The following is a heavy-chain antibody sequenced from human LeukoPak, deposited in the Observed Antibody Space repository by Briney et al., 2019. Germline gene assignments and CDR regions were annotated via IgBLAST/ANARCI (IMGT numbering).Heavy chain of an antibody. Sequence: SVKVSCKASGGTFSSYAISWVRQAPGQGLEWMGRIIPIFGTASYAQKFQGRVTITTDESTSTAYMELSSLRSEDTAVYYCARDPAVAGFDDAFDIWGQGTMVTVSS. CDR1: GGTFSSYA. CDR3: ARDPAVAGFDDAFDI. D-gene: IGHD6-19*01. CDR2: IIPIFGTA. J-gene: IGHJ3*02. V-gene: IGHV1-69*05.